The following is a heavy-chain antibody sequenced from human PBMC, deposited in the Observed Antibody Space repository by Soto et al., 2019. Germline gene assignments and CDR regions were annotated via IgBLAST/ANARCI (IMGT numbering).Heavy chain of an antibody. V-gene: IGHV3-30*18. J-gene: IGHJ4*02. CDR3: AKGPRGYSYGSLDY. CDR1: GFTFSSYG. D-gene: IGHD5-18*01. Sequence: GGSLRLSCAASGFTFSSYGMHWVRQAPGKGLEWVAVISYDRSNKYYADSVKGRFTISRDNSKNTLYLQMNSLRAEDTAVYYCAKGPRGYSYGSLDYWGQGTLVTVSS. CDR2: ISYDRSNK.